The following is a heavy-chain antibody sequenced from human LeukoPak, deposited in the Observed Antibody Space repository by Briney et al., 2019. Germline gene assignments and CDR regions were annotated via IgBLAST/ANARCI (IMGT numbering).Heavy chain of an antibody. CDR1: GFTFSSYT. J-gene: IGHJ6*03. Sequence: GGSLRLSCAASGFTFSSYTMKWVRQAPGKGLEWVSSISGSSSYIYYADSVKGRFTISRDNAKNSLYLQMHSLRAEDTAVYYCAKDSKIVGATFRSYHYMDVWGKGTAVTVSS. CDR3: AKDSKIVGATFRSYHYMDV. D-gene: IGHD1-26*01. CDR2: ISGSSSYI. V-gene: IGHV3-21*01.